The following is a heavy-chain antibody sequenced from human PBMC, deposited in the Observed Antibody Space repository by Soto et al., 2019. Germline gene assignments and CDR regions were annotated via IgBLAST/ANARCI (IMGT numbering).Heavy chain of an antibody. Sequence: QVQLVQSGAEVKKPGASVKVSCKASGYTFTSYDISWVRQAPGQGLEWMGWISAYNGNTNYAQKLHGRVTMTTDTSTSTAYRELRGLRSDDTAVYYWARGGERGDYYYYGLDVWGQGTTVTVSS. CDR1: GYTFTSYD. CDR3: ARGGERGDYYYYGLDV. J-gene: IGHJ6*02. D-gene: IGHD3-10*01. V-gene: IGHV1-18*01. CDR2: ISAYNGNT.